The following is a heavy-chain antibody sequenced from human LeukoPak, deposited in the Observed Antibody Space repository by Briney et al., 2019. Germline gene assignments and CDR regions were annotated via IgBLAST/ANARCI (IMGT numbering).Heavy chain of an antibody. CDR1: GFAFSNYA. CDR3: ANSRYSSSWSHAFDI. V-gene: IGHV3-23*01. D-gene: IGHD6-13*01. CDR2: ISGSGGST. Sequence: GGSLRLSCAASGFAFSNYAMNWVRQAPGKGLEGVSGISGSGGSTYHGDSVKGRFTISRDNSENKVHLQMNSLRAEDTAVYYCANSRYSSSWSHAFDIWGQGTMVTVSS. J-gene: IGHJ3*02.